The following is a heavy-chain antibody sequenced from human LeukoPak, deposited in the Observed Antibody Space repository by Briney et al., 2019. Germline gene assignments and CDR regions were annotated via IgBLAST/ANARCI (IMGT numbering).Heavy chain of an antibody. V-gene: IGHV3-53*01. CDR3: ARKQGGSWTLDY. CDR2: LYSGGTT. Sequence: GGSLRLSCAVSGFTVSSNFLNWVRQAPGKGLEWVSVLYSGGTTFYADSVRGRFTISGDNSKNTLYLQMNSLRAEDTALYYCARKQGGSWTLDYWGQGTLVTVSS. CDR1: GFTVSSNF. D-gene: IGHD6-13*01. J-gene: IGHJ4*02.